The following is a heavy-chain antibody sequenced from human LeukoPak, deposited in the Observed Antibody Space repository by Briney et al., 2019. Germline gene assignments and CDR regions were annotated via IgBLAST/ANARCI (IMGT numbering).Heavy chain of an antibody. D-gene: IGHD3/OR15-3a*01. Sequence: GGSLRLSCAASGFLLSNYDMSGLREAPARGLEGFSSLRGKGDTFYADSGKGRFSLCRDESRNTVYLQLNSLRIKGTAVYYCARARWTSNGDAVWWGQGNPVTVSS. CDR3: ARARWTSNGDAVW. CDR1: GFLLSNYD. CDR2: LRGKGDT. V-gene: IGHV3-23*01. J-gene: IGHJ4*02.